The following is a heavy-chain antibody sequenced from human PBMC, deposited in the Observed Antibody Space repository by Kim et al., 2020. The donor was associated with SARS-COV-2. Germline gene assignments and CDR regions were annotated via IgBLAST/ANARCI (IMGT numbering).Heavy chain of an antibody. D-gene: IGHD3-10*01. CDR2: IGTAGDT. Sequence: GGSLRLSCAASGFTFSSYDMHWVRQATGKGLEWVSAIGTAGDTYYPGSVKGRFTISRENAKNSLYLQMNSLRAGDTAVYYCARGDITMVRGVITNYYYYGMDVWGQGTTVTVSS. V-gene: IGHV3-13*01. J-gene: IGHJ6*02. CDR3: ARGDITMVRGVITNYYYYGMDV. CDR1: GFTFSSYD.